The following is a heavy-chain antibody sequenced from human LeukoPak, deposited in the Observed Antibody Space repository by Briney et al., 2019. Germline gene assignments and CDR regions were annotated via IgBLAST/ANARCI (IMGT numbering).Heavy chain of an antibody. Sequence: SETLSLTCTVSGGYISGFYWSWIRQPPGKGLEWIGYIYYSGSTNYNPSLKSRVTISVDTSKNQFSLKLSSVTAADTAVYYCARVPYSNYGYYYYYMDVWGKGTTVTVSS. V-gene: IGHV4-59*01. CDR1: GGYISGFY. D-gene: IGHD4-11*01. J-gene: IGHJ6*03. CDR2: IYYSGST. CDR3: ARVPYSNYGYYYYYMDV.